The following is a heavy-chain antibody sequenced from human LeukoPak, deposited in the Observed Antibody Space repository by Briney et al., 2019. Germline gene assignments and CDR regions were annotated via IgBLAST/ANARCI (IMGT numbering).Heavy chain of an antibody. CDR2: IRYDGSNK. V-gene: IGHV3-30*02. J-gene: IGHJ4*02. Sequence: TGGFLILSCAASGFTFSGYGMHWVRQAPGKGLEWVAFIRYDGSNKYYADSVKGRFTISRDNSKNTLYLQMNSLRAEDTAVYYCAKDNYYGSGTNDYWGQGALVTVSS. D-gene: IGHD3-10*01. CDR1: GFTFSGYG. CDR3: AKDNYYGSGTNDY.